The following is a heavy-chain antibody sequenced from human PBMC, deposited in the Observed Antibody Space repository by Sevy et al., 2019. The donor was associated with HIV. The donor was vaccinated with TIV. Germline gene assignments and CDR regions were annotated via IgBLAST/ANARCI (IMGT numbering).Heavy chain of an antibody. CDR2: ISSSSSYI. V-gene: IGHV3-21*01. CDR3: ARDHEPGGDAFDI. J-gene: IGHJ3*02. CDR1: GFTFSSYS. D-gene: IGHD3-10*01. Sequence: GGSLRLSYAASGFTFSSYSMNWVRQAPGKGLEWVSSISSSSSYIYYADSVKGRFTISRDNAKNSLYLQMNSLRAEDTAVYYCARDHEPGGDAFDIWGQGTMVTVSS.